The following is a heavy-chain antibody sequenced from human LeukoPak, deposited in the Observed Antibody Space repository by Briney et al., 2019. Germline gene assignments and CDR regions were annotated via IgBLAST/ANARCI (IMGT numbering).Heavy chain of an antibody. V-gene: IGHV3-64*01. CDR3: ARGRYCSSTSCYTGYYYYMDV. D-gene: IGHD2-2*02. Sequence: GGSLRLSCAASGFTFSSYAMHWVRQAPGKGLEYVSAISSNGGSTYYANSVKGRFTISRDNSKNTLYLQVGSLRAEDMAVYYCARGRYCSSTSCYTGYYYYMDVWGKGTTVTVSS. J-gene: IGHJ6*03. CDR2: ISSNGGST. CDR1: GFTFSSYA.